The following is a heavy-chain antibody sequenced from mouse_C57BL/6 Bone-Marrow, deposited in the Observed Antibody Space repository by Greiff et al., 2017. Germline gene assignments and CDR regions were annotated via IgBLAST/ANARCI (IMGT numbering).Heavy chain of an antibody. D-gene: IGHD1-1*01. J-gene: IGHJ2*01. Sequence: DVQLVESGGGLVKPGGSLKLSCAASGFTFSSYAMSWVRQTPEKRLEWVATISDGGSYTYYPDNVKGRFTISRDNAKNNLYLQMSHLKSEDTAMYYCARSTVVDYFDYWGQGTTLTVSS. V-gene: IGHV5-4*01. CDR3: ARSTVVDYFDY. CDR1: GFTFSSYA. CDR2: ISDGGSYT.